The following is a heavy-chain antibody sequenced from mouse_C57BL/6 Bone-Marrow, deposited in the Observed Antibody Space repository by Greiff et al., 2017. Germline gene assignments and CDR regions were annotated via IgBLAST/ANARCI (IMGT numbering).Heavy chain of an antibody. CDR1: GFNIKDDY. CDR3: TSHLYAMDY. J-gene: IGHJ4*01. V-gene: IGHV14-4*01. Sequence: VQLQQSGAELVRPGASVKLSCTASGFNIKDDYMHWVKQRPEQGLEWIGWIDPENGDTEYASKFQGKATITADTSSNTAYLQLSSLTSEDTAGYYCTSHLYAMDYWGQGTSVTVSS. CDR2: IDPENGDT.